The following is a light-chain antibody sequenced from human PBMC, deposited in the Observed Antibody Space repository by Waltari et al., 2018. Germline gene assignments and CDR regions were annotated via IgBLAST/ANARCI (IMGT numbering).Light chain of an antibody. V-gene: IGLV2-14*03. Sequence: QSALTQPASVSGSPGQSIAISCAGPSSDVGGYNFVSWYQQHPGKAPKTMIYDVTKRPSGVSDRFSGSKSGNTASLTISGLQAEDEGDYYCGSYRYGSSLVFGGGTRLTVL. J-gene: IGLJ2*01. CDR3: GSYRYGSSLV. CDR1: SSDVGGYNF. CDR2: DVT.